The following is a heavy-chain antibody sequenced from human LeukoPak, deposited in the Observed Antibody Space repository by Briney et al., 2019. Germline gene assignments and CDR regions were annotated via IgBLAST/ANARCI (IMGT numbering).Heavy chain of an antibody. V-gene: IGHV1-46*01. CDR3: ARDGGVTSGYDSLDY. D-gene: IGHD5-12*01. J-gene: IGHJ4*02. Sequence: ASVKVSCKASGYTFTSYYMHWVRQAPGQGLEWMGIINPSGGSTSYAQKFQGRVTMTRDTSTSTVYMELSSLRSEDTAVYYCARDGGVTSGYDSLDYWGQGTLVTVSS. CDR2: INPSGGST. CDR1: GYTFTSYY.